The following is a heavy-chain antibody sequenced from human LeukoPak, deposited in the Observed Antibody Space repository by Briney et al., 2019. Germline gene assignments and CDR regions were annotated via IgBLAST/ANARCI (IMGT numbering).Heavy chain of an antibody. D-gene: IGHD2-15*01. V-gene: IGHV1-2*06. J-gene: IGHJ4*02. CDR3: ATAAGTYCTGGSCYDGDN. Sequence: GASVKVSCKASGYIFTDYYMHWVRQAPGQGLEWMGRIIPYSGDAAYAPKFQGRVAMTRDTSISTAYMELNRLRSDDTAVYFCATAAGTYCTGGSCYDGDNWDQGTLVTVSA. CDR1: GYIFTDYY. CDR2: IIPYSGDA.